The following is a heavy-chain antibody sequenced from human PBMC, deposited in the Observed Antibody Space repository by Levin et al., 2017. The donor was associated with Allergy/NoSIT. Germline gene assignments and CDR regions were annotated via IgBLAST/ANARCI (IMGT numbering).Heavy chain of an antibody. Sequence: PGGSLRLSCAASGFTFEDYAMYWVRQAPGQGLEWVSGISWHSGDIGYADSVKGRFTISRDNAKNSLYLQMDSLRPEDTAVYYCALWVEWFPHGMDVWGQGTTVSVSS. D-gene: IGHD3-3*01. V-gene: IGHV3-9*01. CDR3: ALWVEWFPHGMDV. CDR2: ISWHSGDI. J-gene: IGHJ6*02. CDR1: GFTFEDYA.